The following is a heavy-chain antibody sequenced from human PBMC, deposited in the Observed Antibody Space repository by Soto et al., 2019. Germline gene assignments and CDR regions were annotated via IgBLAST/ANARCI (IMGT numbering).Heavy chain of an antibody. J-gene: IGHJ6*02. V-gene: IGHV4-30-4*01. Sequence: QVQLQESGPGLVKPSQTLSLTCTVSGASISSSAYYWTWIRQPPGKGLEWIGYTHYSGSTFYNPSLKRRVTISLDTSKHQFSLRLGSVAATDTAMYFCAREIRFCSNGVCSSSALDVWGQGTTVSVSS. CDR2: THYSGST. CDR1: GASISSSAYY. CDR3: AREIRFCSNGVCSSSALDV. D-gene: IGHD2-8*01.